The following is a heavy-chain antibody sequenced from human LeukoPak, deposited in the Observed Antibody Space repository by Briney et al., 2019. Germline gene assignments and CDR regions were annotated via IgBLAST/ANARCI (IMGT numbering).Heavy chain of an antibody. CDR3: ARDESISYDNSAAAS. CDR1: GYTFTSYG. CDR2: ISAYNGNT. J-gene: IGHJ5*02. Sequence: ASVKVSCKTSGYTFTSYGISWVRQAPGQGLEWMGWISAYNGNTNYAQDFQGRVTMTTETSTSTAYMELRRLRSDDTAVYFCARDESISYDNSAAASWGQGTLVTVSS. V-gene: IGHV1-18*01. D-gene: IGHD3-22*01.